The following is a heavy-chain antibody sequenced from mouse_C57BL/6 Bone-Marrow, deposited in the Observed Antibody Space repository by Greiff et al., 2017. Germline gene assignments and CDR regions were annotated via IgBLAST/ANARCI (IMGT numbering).Heavy chain of an antibody. J-gene: IGHJ3*01. CDR1: GFNIKDDY. CDR3: TRCSYDYPFAY. D-gene: IGHD2-4*01. CDR2: IDPENGDT. Sequence: EVQLQQSGAELVRPGASVKLSCTASGFNIKDDYMPWVKQRPEQGLEWIGWIDPENGDTEYASKFQGKATITADTSSNTAYLQLSSLTSEDTAVYYCTRCSYDYPFAYWGQGTLVTVSA. V-gene: IGHV14-4*01.